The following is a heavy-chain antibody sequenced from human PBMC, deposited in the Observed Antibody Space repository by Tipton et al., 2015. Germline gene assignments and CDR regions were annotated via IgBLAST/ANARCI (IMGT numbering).Heavy chain of an antibody. CDR2: IYYSDNT. J-gene: IGHJ5*02. CDR1: GGSISRYY. V-gene: IGHV4-59*01. CDR3: ARVNRARSSHDFWSSRLDP. D-gene: IGHD3-3*01. Sequence: TLSLTCTVSGGSISRYYWSWIRQPPGKELEWIGFIYYSDNTDYNPSLKSRVTISADTSKNQFSLKLSSVTAADTAVYYCARVNRARSSHDFWSSRLDPWGQGTLVTVSS.